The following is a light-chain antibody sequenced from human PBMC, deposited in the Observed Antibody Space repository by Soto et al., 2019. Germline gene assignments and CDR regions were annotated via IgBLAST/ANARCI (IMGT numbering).Light chain of an antibody. Sequence: EIVMTQSPATLSVSPGERATLSCRASQSVSSNLAWYQQKPGQAPRLLIYGASTRATGIPARFTGSGSGTEFTLTISNLQSEDFGVYYCQQYNNWPLPFGQGTKLEIK. CDR2: GAS. CDR1: QSVSSN. J-gene: IGKJ2*01. CDR3: QQYNNWPLP. V-gene: IGKV3-15*01.